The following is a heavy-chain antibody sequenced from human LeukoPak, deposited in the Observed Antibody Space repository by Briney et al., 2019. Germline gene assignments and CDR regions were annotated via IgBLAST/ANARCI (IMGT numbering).Heavy chain of an antibody. J-gene: IGHJ4*02. CDR3: AKASWVSSADAVL. CDR1: GLTFSSYA. V-gene: IGHV3-23*01. CDR2: LRGDGSK. Sequence: GGSLSLSCEAPGLTFSSYAIGWVRQAPPRGLGWVASLRGDGSKFYADSVTGRFTLSRDESRSTVYLQLTYLRVEDTAVYYCAKASWVSSADAVLWGQGTPVTVSS. D-gene: IGHD3-16*01.